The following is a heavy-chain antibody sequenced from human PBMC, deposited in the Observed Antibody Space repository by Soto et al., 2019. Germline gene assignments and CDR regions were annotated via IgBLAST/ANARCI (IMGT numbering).Heavy chain of an antibody. J-gene: IGHJ5*02. CDR1: GFTFSSYA. CDR2: ISGSGVTT. CDR3: AKNGRAAAMYNWFDP. Sequence: EVQLLESGGGLVQPGGSLRLSCTGSGFTFSSYAMNWVRQAPGKGLECVSTISGSGVTTYYADSVKGRFTISRDNSKNTLYLQMSSLRAEDTAVYYCAKNGRAAAMYNWFDPWGQGTLVTVSS. V-gene: IGHV3-23*01. D-gene: IGHD6-13*01.